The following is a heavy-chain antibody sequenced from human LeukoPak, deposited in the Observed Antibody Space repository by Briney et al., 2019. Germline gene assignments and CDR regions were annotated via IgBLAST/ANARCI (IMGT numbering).Heavy chain of an antibody. V-gene: IGHV1-2*02. CDR1: GYTFTGYY. Sequence: GASVKVSCKASGYTFTGYYMHWVLQAPGHGLEWMGWINPNSGGTNYAQKFQGRVTMTRDTSISTAYMELSRLRSDDTAVYYCARHCSSTSCLSDYWGQGTLVTVSS. CDR3: ARHCSSTSCLSDY. D-gene: IGHD2-2*01. J-gene: IGHJ4*02. CDR2: INPNSGGT.